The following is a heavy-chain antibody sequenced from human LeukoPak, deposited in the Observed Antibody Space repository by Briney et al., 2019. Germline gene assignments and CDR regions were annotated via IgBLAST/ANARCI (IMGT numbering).Heavy chain of an antibody. J-gene: IGHJ4*02. CDR2: IYSGGST. CDR3: AHGWWPGPDCSGGSCYSLPQGG. CDR1: GFTVSSNY. Sequence: QPGGSLRLSCAASGFTVSSNYMSWVRQAPGKGLEWVSIIYSGGSTFYADSVKGRFTISRDNSKNTLYLQMNSLRAEDTAVYYCAHGWWPGPDCSGGSCYSLPQGGWGQGTLVTVSS. V-gene: IGHV3-53*05. D-gene: IGHD2-15*01.